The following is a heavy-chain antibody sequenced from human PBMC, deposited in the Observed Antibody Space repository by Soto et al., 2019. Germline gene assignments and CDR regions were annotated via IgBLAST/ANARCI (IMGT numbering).Heavy chain of an antibody. J-gene: IGHJ6*02. CDR1: GYSFTDYH. Sequence: ASVKVSCKASGYSFTDYHIHWVRQAPGQRLEWLGRINPKSGGTSTAQKFQGWVTMTRDRSISTAYMELTRLRSDDTAVYFCARGHSTDCSNGVCSFFYNHEMDVWGQGTTVTVSS. D-gene: IGHD2-8*01. V-gene: IGHV1-2*04. CDR3: ARGHSTDCSNGVCSFFYNHEMDV. CDR2: INPKSGGT.